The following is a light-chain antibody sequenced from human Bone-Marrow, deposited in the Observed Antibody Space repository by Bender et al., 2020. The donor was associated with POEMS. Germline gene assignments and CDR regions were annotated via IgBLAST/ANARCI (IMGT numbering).Light chain of an antibody. CDR2: DDS. J-gene: IGLJ3*02. CDR3: QVWDSTTDHYWV. V-gene: IGLV3-21*02. CDR1: NIGSTS. Sequence: SYVLSQPPSVSVAPGQTARITCGGNNIGSTSVHWYQQKPGQAPVVVLYDDSERPSGIPERFSGSNSENTATLTISRVVAGDEADYYCQVWDSTTDHYWVFGGGTKLTVL.